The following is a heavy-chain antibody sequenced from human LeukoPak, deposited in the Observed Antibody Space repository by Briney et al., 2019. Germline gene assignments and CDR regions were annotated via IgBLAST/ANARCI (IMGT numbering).Heavy chain of an antibody. J-gene: IGHJ5*02. CDR2: IIPIFGTA. V-gene: IGHV1-69*05. CDR3: ARESHAPVGATISNWFDP. Sequence: SVKVSCKASGGTFSSYAISWVRQAPGQGLEWMGGIIPIFGTANYAQKFQGRVTITTDESTSTAYMELSSLRSEDTAVYYCARESHAPVGATISNWFDPWGQGTLVTVSS. D-gene: IGHD5-12*01. CDR1: GGTFSSYA.